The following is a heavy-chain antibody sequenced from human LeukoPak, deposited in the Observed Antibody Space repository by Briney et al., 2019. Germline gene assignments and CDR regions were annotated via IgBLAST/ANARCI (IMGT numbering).Heavy chain of an antibody. Sequence: PGRSLRLSHAACGFILRSYDMHWVRQAPGKGLEWVAVISYDGSNKYYADSVKGRFTISRDNSKSTLYMQMNSLRPEDTAVYYCARDKNTVGQWLVRPPFQDYWGRGTLVTVSS. J-gene: IGHJ4*02. CDR1: GFILRSYD. V-gene: IGHV3-30-3*01. CDR2: ISYDGSNK. CDR3: ARDKNTVGQWLVRPPFQDY. D-gene: IGHD6-19*01.